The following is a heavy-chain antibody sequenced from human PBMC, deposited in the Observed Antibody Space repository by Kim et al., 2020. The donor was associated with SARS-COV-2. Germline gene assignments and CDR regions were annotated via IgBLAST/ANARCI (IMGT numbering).Heavy chain of an antibody. Sequence: GGSLRLSCAASGFRFNIYQMAWVRQAPGKGLEWVAAIKHDGSQKDYLDSVRGRFTISRDNAENSLFLQMNNLRVADTAVYYCARDSSWNHLVDFFHFD. V-gene: IGHV3-7*01. CDR3: ARDSSWNHLVDFFHFD. CDR1: GFRFNIYQ. CDR2: IKHDGSQK. J-gene: IGHJ4*01. D-gene: IGHD3-3*01.